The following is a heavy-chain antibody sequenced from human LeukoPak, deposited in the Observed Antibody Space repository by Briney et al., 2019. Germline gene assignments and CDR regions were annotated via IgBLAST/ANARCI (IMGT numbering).Heavy chain of an antibody. CDR1: GGSISSYY. D-gene: IGHD6-19*01. Sequence: SETLSLTCTISGGSISSYYWSWIRQPAGKGLEWIGRIYTSGSTNYNPSLKSRVTMSVDTSKNQFSLKLSSVTAADTAVYYCARGSSGWYRYYFDYWGQGTLVTVSS. J-gene: IGHJ4*02. CDR3: ARGSSGWYRYYFDY. V-gene: IGHV4-4*07. CDR2: IYTSGST.